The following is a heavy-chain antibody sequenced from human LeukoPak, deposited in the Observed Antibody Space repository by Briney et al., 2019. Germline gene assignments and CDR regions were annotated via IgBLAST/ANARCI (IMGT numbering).Heavy chain of an antibody. V-gene: IGHV4-34*01. CDR1: GGSFSGYY. Sequence: SETLSLTCAVYGGSFSGYYWSWIRQPPGKGLEWIGEINHSGSTNYNPSLKSRVTISVDTSKNQFSLKLSSVTAADTAVYYCARDQGSGWYKDWGQGTLVTVSS. J-gene: IGHJ4*02. D-gene: IGHD6-19*01. CDR2: INHSGST. CDR3: ARDQGSGWYKD.